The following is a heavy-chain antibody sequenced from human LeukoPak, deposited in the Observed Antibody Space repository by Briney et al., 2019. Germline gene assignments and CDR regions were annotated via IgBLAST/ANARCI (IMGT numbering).Heavy chain of an antibody. CDR2: ITWNGGSA. J-gene: IGHJ6*03. Sequence: GGSLRLSCAASGFTFSSYGMHWVRQAPGQGPEWVSGITWNGGSADYAASVKGRFTISRDNARNSLYLQMNSLRDEDTALYYCVRGGGSIRHSYYYYVDVWGKGTSVTVSS. CDR1: GFTFSSYG. D-gene: IGHD2-15*01. V-gene: IGHV3-20*04. CDR3: VRGGGSIRHSYYYYVDV.